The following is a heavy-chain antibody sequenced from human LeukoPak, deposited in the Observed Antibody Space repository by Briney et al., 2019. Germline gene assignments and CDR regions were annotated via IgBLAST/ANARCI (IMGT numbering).Heavy chain of an antibody. CDR3: ARVGPAIYGSRTYINYDYYYMDV. D-gene: IGHD3-10*01. J-gene: IGHJ6*03. CDR2: IFPISGTT. V-gene: IGHV1-69*13. Sequence: SVKVSCKASGGTFRSYGISWLRQAPGQGLEWMGGIFPISGTTNYAQKFQGRVTMTADESTSTAYMELSSLRSEDTAVYYCARVGPAIYGSRTYINYDYYYMDVWGEGTTV. CDR1: GGTFRSYG.